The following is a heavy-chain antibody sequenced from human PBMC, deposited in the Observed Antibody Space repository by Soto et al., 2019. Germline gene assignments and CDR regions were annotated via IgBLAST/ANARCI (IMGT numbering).Heavy chain of an antibody. CDR2: ILGGSGKT. Sequence: EVQLLESGGGSVQPGGSLRLSCAASGFTFSSYAMTWVRQAPGKGLEWVSLILGGSGKTYYADSVKGRFTISRDNSKNTLYLQMNSLRAEDSAVYYCVKGGPIGVSGDDYWGQGTLVTVSS. CDR1: GFTFSSYA. J-gene: IGHJ4*02. D-gene: IGHD6-19*01. CDR3: VKGGPIGVSGDDY. V-gene: IGHV3-23*01.